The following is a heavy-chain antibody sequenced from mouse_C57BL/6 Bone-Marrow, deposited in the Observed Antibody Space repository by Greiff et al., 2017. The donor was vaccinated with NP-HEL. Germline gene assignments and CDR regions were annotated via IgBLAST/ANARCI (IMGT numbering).Heavy chain of an antibody. CDR3: ARGDYGPSSYWYFDV. Sequence: QVQLKQSGAELVKPGASVKMSCKASGYTFTTYPIEWMKQNHGKSLEWIGNFHPYNDDTKYNEKFKGKATLTVEKSSSTVYLELSRLTSDDSAVYYCARGDYGPSSYWYFDVWGTGTTVTVSS. V-gene: IGHV1-47*01. CDR2: FHPYNDDT. J-gene: IGHJ1*03. CDR1: GYTFTTYP. D-gene: IGHD2-10*02.